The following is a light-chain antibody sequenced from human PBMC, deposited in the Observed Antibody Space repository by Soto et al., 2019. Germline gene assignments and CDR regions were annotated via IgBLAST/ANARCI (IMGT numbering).Light chain of an antibody. CDR2: KAS. V-gene: IGKV1-5*03. Sequence: DIQMTQSPSTLSASVGDRVTITCRASQSIRSWLAWYQRKPGKAPNLLIYKASSLESGVPSRFSGSESGTEFTLTISSLQPDDFATDVCQQYNTYPWTFGQGTKVEIK. CDR3: QQYNTYPWT. J-gene: IGKJ1*01. CDR1: QSIRSW.